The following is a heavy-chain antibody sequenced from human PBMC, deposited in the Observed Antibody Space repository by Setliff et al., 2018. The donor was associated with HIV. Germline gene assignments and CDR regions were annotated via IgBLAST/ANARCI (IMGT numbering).Heavy chain of an antibody. J-gene: IGHJ4*02. Sequence: TLSLTCTFSGFSLSTNGVGVGWIRQPPGKALEWLARIDWDDAKYYSTSLKTRLTISKDTSKNQVVLTMTNMDPVDTATYYCARGSESLTYFDNLGPGTLVTVSS. D-gene: IGHD3-10*01. V-gene: IGHV2-70*11. CDR2: IDWDDAK. CDR3: ARGSESLTYFDN. CDR1: GFSLSTNGVG.